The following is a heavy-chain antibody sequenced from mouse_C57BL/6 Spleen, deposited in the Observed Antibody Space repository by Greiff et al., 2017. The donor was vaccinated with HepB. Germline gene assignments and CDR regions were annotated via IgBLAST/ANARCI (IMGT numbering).Heavy chain of an antibody. D-gene: IGHD1-1*01. CDR1: GYAFSSYW. CDR3: ARVVAHYYAMDY. CDR2: IYPGDGDT. J-gene: IGHJ4*01. V-gene: IGHV1-80*01. Sequence: QVQLKQSGAELVKPGASVKISCKASGYAFSSYWMNWVKQRPGKGPEWIGQIYPGDGDTNYNGKFKGKATLTADKSSSTAYMQLSSLTSEDSAVYFCARVVAHYYAMDYWGQGTSVTVSS.